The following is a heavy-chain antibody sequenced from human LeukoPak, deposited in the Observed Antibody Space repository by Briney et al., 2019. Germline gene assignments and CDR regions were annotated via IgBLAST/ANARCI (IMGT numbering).Heavy chain of an antibody. D-gene: IGHD6-19*01. CDR2: ISYDGSNK. CDR1: GFTFSSYA. Sequence: SGGSLRPSCAASGFTFSSYAMHWVRQAPGKGLEWVAVISYDGSNKYYADSVKGRFTISRDNSKNTLYLQMNSLRAEDTAVYYCARSSSGIAVAGLDYWGQGTLVTVSS. CDR3: ARSSSGIAVAGLDY. V-gene: IGHV3-30-3*01. J-gene: IGHJ4*02.